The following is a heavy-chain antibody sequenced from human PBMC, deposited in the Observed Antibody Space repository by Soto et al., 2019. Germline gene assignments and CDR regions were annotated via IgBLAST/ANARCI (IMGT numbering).Heavy chain of an antibody. CDR3: ARVWFGELVPGYFDY. V-gene: IGHV3-30-3*01. Sequence: QVQLVESGGGVVQPGRSLRLSCAASGFTFSSYAMHWVRQAPGKGLEWVAVISYDGSNKYYADSVKGRFTISRDNSKNTLYLQMNSLRAEDTAVYYCARVWFGELVPGYFDYWGQGTLVTVSS. CDR1: GFTFSSYA. D-gene: IGHD3-10*01. CDR2: ISYDGSNK. J-gene: IGHJ4*02.